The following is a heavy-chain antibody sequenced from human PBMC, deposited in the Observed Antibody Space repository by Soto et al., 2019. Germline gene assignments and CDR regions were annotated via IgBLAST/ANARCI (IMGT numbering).Heavy chain of an antibody. CDR2: ISSNGGST. CDR1: GFTFSSYA. D-gene: IGHD2-2*01. V-gene: IGHV3-64*01. CDR3: ARDRYQILKSYAFDI. J-gene: IGHJ3*02. Sequence: GGSLRLSCAASGFTFSSYAMHWVRQAPGKGLEYVSAISSNGGSTYYANTVKGRFTISRDNPKNTLYLQMGSLRAEDFAVYYCARDRYQILKSYAFDIWGQGTMVTVSS.